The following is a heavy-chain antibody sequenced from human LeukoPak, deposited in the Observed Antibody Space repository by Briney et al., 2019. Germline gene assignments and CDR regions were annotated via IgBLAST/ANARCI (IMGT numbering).Heavy chain of an antibody. J-gene: IGHJ4*02. CDR3: AKDRHPARTDGYYFEH. CDR2: ISYDANLK. D-gene: IGHD1-14*01. CDR1: AFTFRTYG. Sequence: PGRSLRLSCAASAFTFRTYGMHWVRQAPGKGLEWVAVISYDANLKNYADSVKGRFTISRDNSKNTLYLQMNSLRAEDTALYYCAKDRHPARTDGYYFEHWGQGTLVTVSS. V-gene: IGHV3-30*18.